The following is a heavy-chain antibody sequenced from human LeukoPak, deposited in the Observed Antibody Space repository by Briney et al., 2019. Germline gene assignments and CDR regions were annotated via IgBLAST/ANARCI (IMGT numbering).Heavy chain of an antibody. Sequence: PSETLSLTYTVSGGSISSSSYYWGWIRQPPGKGLEWIGSIYYSGSTYYNPSLKSRVTISVDTSKNQFSLKLSSVTAADTAVYYCARGVFVGRITMVRGVIYYFDYWGQGTLVTVSS. D-gene: IGHD3-10*01. V-gene: IGHV4-39*07. CDR1: GGSISSSSYY. CDR3: ARGVFVGRITMVRGVIYYFDY. CDR2: IYYSGST. J-gene: IGHJ4*02.